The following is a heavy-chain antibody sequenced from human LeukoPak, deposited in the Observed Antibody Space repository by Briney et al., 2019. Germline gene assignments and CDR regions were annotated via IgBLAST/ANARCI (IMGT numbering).Heavy chain of an antibody. D-gene: IGHD6-13*01. CDR3: ARLSPAAGPWYFDY. Sequence: PSETLSLTCTVSGGSISGSTFYWAWIRQPPGKGLEWIGNIHYTGTTYYNPSPKSRVTISVDTSKNQFSLKVNSVTAADTAVYHCARLSPAAGPWYFDYWGQGTLVTVSS. CDR2: IHYTGTT. J-gene: IGHJ4*02. V-gene: IGHV4-39*01. CDR1: GGSISGSTFY.